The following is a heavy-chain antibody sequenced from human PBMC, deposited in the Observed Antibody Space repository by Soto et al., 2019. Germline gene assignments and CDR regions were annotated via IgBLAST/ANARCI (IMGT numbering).Heavy chain of an antibody. CDR2: ISYDGSNK. V-gene: IGHV3-30*18. D-gene: IGHD2-2*01. J-gene: IGHJ5*02. Sequence: GGSLRLSCAASGFTFSSYGMHWVRQAPGKGLEWVAVISYDGSNKYYADSVKGRFTISRDNSKNTLYLQMNSLRAEDTAVYYCAKDLFTSQYCSSTSCPYGSGSYPWFDPWGQGTLVTVSS. CDR3: AKDLFTSQYCSSTSCPYGSGSYPWFDP. CDR1: GFTFSSYG.